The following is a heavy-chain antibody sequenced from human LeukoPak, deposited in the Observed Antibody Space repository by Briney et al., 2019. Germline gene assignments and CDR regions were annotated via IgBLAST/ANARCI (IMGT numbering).Heavy chain of an antibody. CDR2: ISSSGSTT. J-gene: IGHJ5*02. CDR1: GFTFSSYE. Sequence: GGSLRLSCAASGFTFSSYEMNWVRQAPGKGLEWVSYISSSGSTTYYADSVKGRFTISRDNAKNSLYLQMNSLRAEDTAVYYCARELAVAGNAWGQGTLVTVSS. D-gene: IGHD6-19*01. V-gene: IGHV3-48*03. CDR3: ARELAVAGNA.